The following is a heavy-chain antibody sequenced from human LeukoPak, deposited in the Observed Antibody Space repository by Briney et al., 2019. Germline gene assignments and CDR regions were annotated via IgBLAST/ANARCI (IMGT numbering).Heavy chain of an antibody. V-gene: IGHV3-33*06. CDR2: IWYDGSNK. Sequence: PGRSLRLSCAASGFTFSSYGMHWVRQAPGKGLEWVAVIWYDGSNKYYADSVKGRFTISRDNSKNTLYLQMNSLRAEDTAVYYCAKGAARQDYYYGMDVWGQGTTVTVSS. D-gene: IGHD6-6*01. J-gene: IGHJ6*02. CDR3: AKGAARQDYYYGMDV. CDR1: GFTFSSYG.